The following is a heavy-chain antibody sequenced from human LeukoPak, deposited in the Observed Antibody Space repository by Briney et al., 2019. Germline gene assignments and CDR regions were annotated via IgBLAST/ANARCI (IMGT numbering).Heavy chain of an antibody. CDR2: ISGSGGST. J-gene: IGHJ6*02. CDR3: AKSAGYSSGWYGYYYYGMDV. CDR1: GFTFSSYA. V-gene: IGHV3-23*01. Sequence: GGSLRLSCAASGFTFSSYAMHWVRQAPGKGLEWVSAISGSGGSTYYADSVKGRFTISRDNSKNTLYLQMNSLRAEDTAVYYCAKSAGYSSGWYGYYYYGMDVWGQGTTVTVSS. D-gene: IGHD6-19*01.